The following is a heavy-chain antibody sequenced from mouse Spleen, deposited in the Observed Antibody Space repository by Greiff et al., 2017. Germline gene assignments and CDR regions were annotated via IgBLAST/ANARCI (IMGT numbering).Heavy chain of an antibody. J-gene: IGHJ1*01. CDR1: GYTFTDYV. CDR2: IYPGSGST. V-gene: IGHV1-77*01. CDR3: ARGAPRYFDV. D-gene: IGHD3-1*01. Sequence: QVQLKQSGPELVKPGASVKMSCKASGYTFTDYVISWVKQRTGQGLEWIGEIYPGSGSTYYNEKFKSKATLTVDNSSSTAYMELRSLTSEDSAVYYCARGAPRYFDVWGAGTTVTVSS.